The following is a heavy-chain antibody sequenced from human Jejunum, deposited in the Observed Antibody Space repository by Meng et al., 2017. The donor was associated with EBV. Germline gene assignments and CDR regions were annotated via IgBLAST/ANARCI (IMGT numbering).Heavy chain of an antibody. V-gene: IGHV3-15*01. Sequence: EVQLVESGGGLVKPEXSLGFSCAASGFTISNAWMHWIRQAPGKGLEWVGRLKRKSDGGTADFAAPVKGRFTISRDDSKNTLYLQMNSLKTEDTAVYYCVTDGYCGDGCYGAYGGQGTLVTVSS. CDR2: LKRKSDGGTA. CDR3: VTDGYCGDGCYGAY. CDR1: GFTISNAW. J-gene: IGHJ4*02. D-gene: IGHD2-21*02.